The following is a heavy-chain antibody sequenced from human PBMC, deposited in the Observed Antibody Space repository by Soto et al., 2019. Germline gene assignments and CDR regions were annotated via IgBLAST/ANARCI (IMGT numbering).Heavy chain of an antibody. CDR2: IYYSGST. J-gene: IGHJ6*02. D-gene: IGHD4-17*01. V-gene: IGHV4-31*03. CDR1: GGSISSGGYY. Sequence: SETLSLTCTVSGGSISSGGYYWSWIRQHPGKGLEWIGYIYYSGSTYYNPSLKSRVTISVDTSKNQFSLKLSSVTAADTAVYYCARADYGDYLYGLDVWGQGTTVTVSS. CDR3: ARADYGDYLYGLDV.